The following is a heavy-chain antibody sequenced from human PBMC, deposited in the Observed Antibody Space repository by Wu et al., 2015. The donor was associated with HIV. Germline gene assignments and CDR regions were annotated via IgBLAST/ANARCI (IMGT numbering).Heavy chain of an antibody. CDR1: GASINTGDYY. J-gene: IGHJ3*02. V-gene: IGHV4-30-4*08. Sequence: VQLQESGPGLVKPSQTLSLTCDVSGASINTGDYYWSWIRQSPGKGLEWFGYIHYTGSTYYNPSLKSRVTISLDMSKNQFSLKLRSVTAADTAVYYCVRGFYDSSGFHYSSLLGAFDIWGQGTMVTVSS. D-gene: IGHD3-22*01. CDR3: VRGFYDSSGFHYSSLLGAFDI. CDR2: IHYTGST.